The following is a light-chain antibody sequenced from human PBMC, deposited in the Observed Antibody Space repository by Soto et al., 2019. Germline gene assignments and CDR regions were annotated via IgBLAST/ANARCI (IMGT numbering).Light chain of an antibody. CDR3: QQYGSSPQT. V-gene: IGKV3-20*01. CDR1: QSVSSSY. CDR2: GAS. Sequence: GTLSLSPGERATLSCRASQSVSSSYLAWYQQKPGQAPRLLIYGASSRATGIPDRFSGSGSGTDFTLTISRLEPEDFAVYYCQQYGSSPQTFGQGTKVDSK. J-gene: IGKJ1*01.